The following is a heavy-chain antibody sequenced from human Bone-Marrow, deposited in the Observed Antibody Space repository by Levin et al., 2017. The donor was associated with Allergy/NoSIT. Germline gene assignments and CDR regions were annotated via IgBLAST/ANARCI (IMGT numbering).Heavy chain of an antibody. CDR2: ISGSGGST. CDR1: GFTFSSYA. V-gene: IGHV3-23*01. J-gene: IGHJ5*02. CDR3: AKSLSSSGRAGVDP. Sequence: SCAASGFTFSSYAMSWVRQAPGKGLEWVSAISGSGGSTYYADSVKGRFTISRDNSKNTLYLQMNSLRAEDTAVYYCAKSLSSSGRAGVDPWGQGTLVTVSS. D-gene: IGHD6-6*01.